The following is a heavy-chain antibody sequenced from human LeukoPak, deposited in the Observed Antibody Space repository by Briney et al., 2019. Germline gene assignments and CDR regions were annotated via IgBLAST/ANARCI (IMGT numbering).Heavy chain of an antibody. D-gene: IGHD1-14*01. CDR1: GGSISSSGYY. CDR3: ARESREPYYYYMDV. CDR2: IYHSGST. J-gene: IGHJ6*03. V-gene: IGHV4-39*07. Sequence: SETLSLTCTVSGGSISSSGYYWGWIRQPPGKGLEWIGSIYHSGSTYYNPSLKSRVTISVDTSKNQFSLKLSSVTAADTAVYYCARESREPYYYYMDVWGKGTTVTVSS.